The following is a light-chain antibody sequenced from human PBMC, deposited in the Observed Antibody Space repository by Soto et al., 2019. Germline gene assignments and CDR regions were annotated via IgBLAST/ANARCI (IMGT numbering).Light chain of an antibody. J-gene: IGLJ1*01. Sequence: QSVLTQPPSVSGAPGQRVTISCTGSSSNIGTNNVHWYQHLPGAAPKVLIYANNNRPSGVPDRFPVSKSGTSASLAITGLQAEDEADYYCQSYDSNLNGLYVFGTGTKVTVL. CDR1: SSNIGTNN. V-gene: IGLV1-40*01. CDR3: QSYDSNLNGLYV. CDR2: ANN.